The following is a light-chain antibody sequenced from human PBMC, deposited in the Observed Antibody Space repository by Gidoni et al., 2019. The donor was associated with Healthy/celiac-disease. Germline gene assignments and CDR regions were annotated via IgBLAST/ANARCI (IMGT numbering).Light chain of an antibody. Sequence: DIVMTQSPLSLPVTPGEPASISCRSSQSLLHSNGYNYLDWYLQKPGQSPQLLIYLGSNRASGVPDRFSGSGSGTDFTLKISRVEGEDVGVYYCMQALQTPYTFGQGTKLEIK. CDR3: MQALQTPYT. CDR1: QSLLHSNGYNY. V-gene: IGKV2-28*01. J-gene: IGKJ2*01. CDR2: LGS.